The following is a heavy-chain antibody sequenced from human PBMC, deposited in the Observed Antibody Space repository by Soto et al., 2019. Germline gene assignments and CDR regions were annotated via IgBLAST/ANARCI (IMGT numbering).Heavy chain of an antibody. V-gene: IGHV4-31*03. CDR2: IYYSGST. CDR3: ARVRGALTTVTYNWFDP. D-gene: IGHD4-17*01. Sequence: QVQLQESGPGLVKPSQTLSLTCTVSGGSISSGGYYWSWIRQHPGKGLEWIGYIYYSGSTYYNPSLKGRVTISVDTSKNQFSLKLSSVTAADTAVYYCARVRGALTTVTYNWFDPWGQGTLVTVSS. CDR1: GGSISSGGYY. J-gene: IGHJ5*02.